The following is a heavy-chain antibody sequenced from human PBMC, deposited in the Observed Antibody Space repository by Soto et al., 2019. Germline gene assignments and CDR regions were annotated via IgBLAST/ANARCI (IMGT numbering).Heavy chain of an antibody. J-gene: IGHJ6*02. CDR1: GYTFTNYD. CDR2: ISTYTGNT. V-gene: IGHV1-18*01. CDR3: ARGYYHGSGRPTPGGMDV. D-gene: IGHD3-10*01. Sequence: QVHLVQSGAEVKKPGASVKVSCKASGYTFTNYDINWVRQAPGQGLEWMGWISTYTGNTNYAQKLQGRVTMTTDTXTXTXXMELRSLRSDDTAVYYCARGYYHGSGRPTPGGMDVWGQGTTVTVSS.